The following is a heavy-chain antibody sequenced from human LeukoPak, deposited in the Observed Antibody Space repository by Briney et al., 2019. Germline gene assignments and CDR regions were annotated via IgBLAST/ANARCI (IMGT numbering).Heavy chain of an antibody. J-gene: IGHJ4*02. D-gene: IGHD3-16*01. CDR1: GYTFTHYA. CDR3: ATRSASSYGGVFDF. Sequence: ASVKVSCKASGYTFTHYAMHWVRQAPGQGLEWMGWINTGNGNTKYSQKFQGRVTLTRDTSAKTAYMEVTSLRSEDTAVYYCATRSASSYGGVFDFWGQGSLVIVSS. V-gene: IGHV1-3*04. CDR2: INTGNGNT.